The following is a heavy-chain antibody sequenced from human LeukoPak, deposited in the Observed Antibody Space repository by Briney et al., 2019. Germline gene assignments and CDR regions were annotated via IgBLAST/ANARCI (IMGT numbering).Heavy chain of an antibody. CDR2: INPNSGGT. CDR3: ARGGFVVVPAAPDAFDI. CDR1: GYTFTGYY. J-gene: IGHJ3*02. D-gene: IGHD2-2*01. Sequence: ASVKVSCTASGYTFTGYYMHWVRQAPGQGLEWMGWINPNSGGTNYAQKFQGRVTMTRDTSISTAYMELSRLRSDDTAVYYCARGGFVVVPAAPDAFDIWGQGTMVTVSS. V-gene: IGHV1-2*02.